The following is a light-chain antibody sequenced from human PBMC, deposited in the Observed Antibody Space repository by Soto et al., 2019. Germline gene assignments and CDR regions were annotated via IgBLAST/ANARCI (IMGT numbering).Light chain of an antibody. J-gene: IGKJ2*01. CDR1: QSVSSSY. Sequence: EIVLTQSPGTLPLSPGERATLSCRASQSVSSSYLAWHQQKPGQAPRLLIYGASSRATGIPDRFSGSGSGTDFTLTISRLEPEDFAVYYCQLYGNSPLYTFGQGTKLEIK. CDR3: QLYGNSPLYT. CDR2: GAS. V-gene: IGKV3-20*01.